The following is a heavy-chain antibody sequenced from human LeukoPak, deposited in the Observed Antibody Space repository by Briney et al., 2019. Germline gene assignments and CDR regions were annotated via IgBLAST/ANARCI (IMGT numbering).Heavy chain of an antibody. J-gene: IGHJ4*02. D-gene: IGHD5-24*01. CDR2: INPNSGGT. V-gene: IGHV1-2*02. CDR3: ARIGYNHYFDY. Sequence: ASVNVSCKASGYTFTDYYLHWVRHAPGQGLEWLGWINPNSGGTNYAQTCQGRVTMTRDTSITTAYLELSRLRSDDTAVYYCARIGYNHYFDYWGQGTLVTVSS. CDR1: GYTFTDYY.